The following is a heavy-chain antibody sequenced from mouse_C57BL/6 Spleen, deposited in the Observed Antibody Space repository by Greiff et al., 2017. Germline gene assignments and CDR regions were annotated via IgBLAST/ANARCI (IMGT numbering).Heavy chain of an antibody. CDR2: ISSGGSYT. CDR1: GFTFSSYG. CDR3: ARHLNFDY. J-gene: IGHJ2*01. V-gene: IGHV5-6*01. Sequence: EVQLVESGGDLVKPGGSLKLSCAASGFTFSSYGMSWVRQTPDKRLEWVATISSGGSYTYYPDSVKGQFTISRDNAKNTLYLQMSSLKSEDTAMYYCARHLNFDYWGQGTTLTVSS.